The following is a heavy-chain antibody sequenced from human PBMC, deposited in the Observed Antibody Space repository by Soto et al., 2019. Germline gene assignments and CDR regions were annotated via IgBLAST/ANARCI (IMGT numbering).Heavy chain of an antibody. CDR3: ASRVDYDSSGSYFDY. J-gene: IGHJ4*02. V-gene: IGHV4-39*07. CDR1: GGSISSSSYY. Sequence: ETLSLTCTVSGGSISSSSYYWGWIRQPPGKGLEWIGSIYYSGSTYYNPSLKSRVTISVDTSKNQFSLKLSSVTAADTAVYYCASRVDYDSSGSYFDYWGQGTLVTVSS. CDR2: IYYSGST. D-gene: IGHD3-22*01.